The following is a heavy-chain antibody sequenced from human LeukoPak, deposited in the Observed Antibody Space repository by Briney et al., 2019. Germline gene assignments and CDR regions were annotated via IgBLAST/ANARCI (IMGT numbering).Heavy chain of an antibody. D-gene: IGHD2-15*01. Sequence: SETLSLTCAVYGGSFSGYYWSWIRQPPGKGLEWIGEINHSGSTNYNPSLKSRVTISVDTSKNQFSLKLSSVTAADTAVYYCAREVVVAATFDYWGQGTLVTGSS. CDR1: GGSFSGYY. J-gene: IGHJ4*02. CDR2: INHSGST. CDR3: AREVVVAATFDY. V-gene: IGHV4-34*01.